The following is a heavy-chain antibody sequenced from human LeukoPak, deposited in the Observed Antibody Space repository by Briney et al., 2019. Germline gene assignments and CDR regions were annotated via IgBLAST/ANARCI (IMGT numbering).Heavy chain of an antibody. J-gene: IGHJ4*02. CDR1: GFTFSSYW. Sequence: GGSLRLSCAASGFTFSSYWMHWVRQAPGKGLVWVSRINTGGSTTDYADSVKGRFAISRDNAKNTLYLQMNSLRAEDTAVYYCSRDLRGRDDYWGQGILVIVSS. CDR2: INTGGSTT. D-gene: IGHD5-24*01. V-gene: IGHV3-74*01. CDR3: SRDLRGRDDY.